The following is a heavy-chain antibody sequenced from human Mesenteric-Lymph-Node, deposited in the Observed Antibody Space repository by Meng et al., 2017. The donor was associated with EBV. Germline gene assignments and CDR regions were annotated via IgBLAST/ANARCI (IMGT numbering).Heavy chain of an antibody. J-gene: IGHJ5*02. D-gene: IGHD2-21*02. CDR1: GYTFTSYD. CDR3: ARSGGDYDRGWFDP. CDR2: MNPNSGNT. Sequence: QGKLVQEGEEVKKPGASVKVSCKASGYTFTSYDINWVRQATGQGLEWMGWMNPNSGNTGYAQKFQGRLTMTWNTSISTAYMELSSLRSEDTAVYYCARSGGDYDRGWFDPWGQGTLVTVSS. V-gene: IGHV1-8*01.